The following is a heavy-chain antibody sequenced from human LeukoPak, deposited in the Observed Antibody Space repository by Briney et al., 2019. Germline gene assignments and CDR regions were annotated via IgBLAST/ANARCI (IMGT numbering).Heavy chain of an antibody. J-gene: IGHJ3*02. CDR3: ARAIRWEYDAFDI. V-gene: IGHV4-34*01. Sequence: SETLSLTCAVYGGSFSGYYWSWIHQPPGKGLEWIGEINHSGSTNYNPSLKSRVTISVDTSKNQFSLKLSSVTAADTAVYYCARAIRWEYDAFDIWGQGTMVTVSS. CDR1: GGSFSGYY. D-gene: IGHD1-26*01. CDR2: INHSGST.